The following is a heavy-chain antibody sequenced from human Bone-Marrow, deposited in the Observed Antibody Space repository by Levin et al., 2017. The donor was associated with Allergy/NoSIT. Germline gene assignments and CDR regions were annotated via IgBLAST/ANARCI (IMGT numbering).Heavy chain of an antibody. J-gene: IGHJ6*02. D-gene: IGHD3-16*02. CDR3: ARGPLYPEAYYNNGMDV. CDR2: ISGYNGNT. V-gene: IGHV1-18*01. CDR1: GYNFGTSG. Sequence: GESLKISCKASGYNFGTSGINWVRQAPGRGLEWVGWISGYNGNTNYAQKVQGRVTLTTDTSTSTAYMDLGSLRSDDTAVYYCARGPLYPEAYYNNGMDVWGQGTTVTVSS.